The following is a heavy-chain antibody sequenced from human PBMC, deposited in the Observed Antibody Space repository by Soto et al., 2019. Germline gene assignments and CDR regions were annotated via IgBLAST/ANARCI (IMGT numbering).Heavy chain of an antibody. CDR3: KRQSGVYSTYLAF. CDR2: IYYSGRT. D-gene: IGHD4-4*01. CDR1: GGSMGSSIYY. V-gene: IGHV4-39*01. Sequence: PSEILSVTYTVSGGSMGSSIYYWGLNRQPPGEGLEWIGSIYYSGRTYYNPSLKSRVTISVDTSKNQISLKLSSVTAADTVVFKRKRQSGVYSTYLAFWGKGTSDTVSS. J-gene: IGHJ6*03.